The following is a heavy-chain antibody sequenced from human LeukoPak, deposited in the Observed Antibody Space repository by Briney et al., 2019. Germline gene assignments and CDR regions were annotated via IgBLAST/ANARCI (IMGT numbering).Heavy chain of an antibody. CDR1: GYTFTSYD. J-gene: IGHJ6*02. CDR2: MNPNSGNT. D-gene: IGHD3-22*01. CDR3: ARVVGHTYYYDSSGYSGAGYGMDV. V-gene: IGHV1-8*01. Sequence: ASVKASCKASGYTFTSYDINWVRQATGQGLEWMGWMNPNSGNTGYAQKFQGRVTMTRNTSISTACMELSSLRSEDTAVYYCARVVGHTYYYDSSGYSGAGYGMDVWGQGTTVTVSS.